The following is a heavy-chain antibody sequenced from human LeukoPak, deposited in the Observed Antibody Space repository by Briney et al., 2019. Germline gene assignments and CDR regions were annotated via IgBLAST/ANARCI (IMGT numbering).Heavy chain of an antibody. Sequence: GGSLRLSCAASGFTFSSYTTNWVRQAPGKGLEWVSSISSSSSYIYYADSVKGRFTISRDNAKKSLYLQMNSLRAEDTAAYYCAREDPSGYMDVWGKGTTVTVSS. CDR3: AREDPSGYMDV. CDR1: GFTFSSYT. J-gene: IGHJ6*03. V-gene: IGHV3-21*01. CDR2: ISSSSSYI.